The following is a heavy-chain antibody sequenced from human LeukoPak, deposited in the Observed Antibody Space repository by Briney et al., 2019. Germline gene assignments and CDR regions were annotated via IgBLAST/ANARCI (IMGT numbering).Heavy chain of an antibody. CDR3: AKDNFGSGSYFGN. J-gene: IGHJ4*02. Sequence: TGGSLRLSCAASGFTFDDYAMHWVRQAPGKGLEWVSLISGDGTGTYYADSVKGRFTISRDNRKNSLYLQMNSLRTEDTALYYCAKDNFGSGSYFGNWGQGTLVTVSS. D-gene: IGHD1-26*01. CDR2: ISGDGTGT. V-gene: IGHV3-43*02. CDR1: GFTFDDYA.